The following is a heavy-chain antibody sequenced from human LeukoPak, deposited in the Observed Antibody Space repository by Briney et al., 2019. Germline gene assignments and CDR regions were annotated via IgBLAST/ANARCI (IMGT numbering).Heavy chain of an antibody. J-gene: IGHJ6*03. CDR1: GGSFSGYY. D-gene: IGHD2-2*01. V-gene: IGHV4-34*01. CDR2: INHSGST. Sequence: PSETLSLTCAAYGGSFSGYYWSWIRQPPGKGLEWIGEINHSGSTNYNPSLKSRVTISVDMSKNQFSLKLSSVTAADTAVYYCARELGSSTSRKIYMDVWGKGTTVTVSS. CDR3: ARELGSSTSRKIYMDV.